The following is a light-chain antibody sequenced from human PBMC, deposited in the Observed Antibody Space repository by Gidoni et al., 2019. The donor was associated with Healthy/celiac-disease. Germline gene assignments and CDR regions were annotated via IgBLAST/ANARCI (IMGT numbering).Light chain of an antibody. Sequence: IRMTQSPSSFSASTGDRVTITCRASQGISSYLAWYQQKPGKAPKLLIYAASTLQSGVPSRFSGSGSGTDFTLTISCLQSEDFATYYCQQYYSYPFTFGPGTKVDIK. CDR3: QQYYSYPFT. V-gene: IGKV1-8*01. CDR2: AAS. J-gene: IGKJ3*01. CDR1: QGISSY.